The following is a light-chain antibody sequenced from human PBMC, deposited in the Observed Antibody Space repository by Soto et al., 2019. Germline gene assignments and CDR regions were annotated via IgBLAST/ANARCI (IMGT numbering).Light chain of an antibody. CDR2: GAS. CDR3: QQYGSSPGT. J-gene: IGKJ2*01. V-gene: IGKV3-20*01. Sequence: EIVWTHSPGTRSLSPGERATFFGRGSQSVSSSYLAWYQQKPGQAPRLLIYGASSRATGIPERFSGSGSGTDFTLTISRLEPEDFAVYYCQQYGSSPGTFGQGTKLEIK. CDR1: QSVSSSY.